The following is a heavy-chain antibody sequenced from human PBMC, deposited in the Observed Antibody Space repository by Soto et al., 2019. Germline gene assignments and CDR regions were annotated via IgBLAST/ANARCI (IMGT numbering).Heavy chain of an antibody. J-gene: IGHJ6*02. CDR2: IYPGDSDA. CDR3: ARLDSNYRHGMDV. V-gene: IGHV5-51*01. D-gene: IGHD4-4*01. Sequence: GESLKISCKGSGYSFTSYWIGWVRQMPGKGLEWMGIIYPGDSDARYSPSFQGQVTISADKSISTAYLQWSSLKASGTAMYYCARLDSNYRHGMDVWGQGTTVTVSS. CDR1: GYSFTSYW.